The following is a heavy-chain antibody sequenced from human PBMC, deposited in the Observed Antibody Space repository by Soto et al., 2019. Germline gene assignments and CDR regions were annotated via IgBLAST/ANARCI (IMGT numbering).Heavy chain of an antibody. V-gene: IGHV1-69*06. D-gene: IGHD6-25*01. CDR3: AGGSASVSWVPLRD. CDR2: IIPIYDSS. J-gene: IGHJ4*02. CDR1: GGTFSTYS. Sequence: VQLVQSGAEVRQPGSSVRVSCKASGGTFSTYSVTWVRQAPGQGLEWMGGIIPIYDSSYYAQKFLGRVSLTADTATITAYMVVSRLTSEDRAVYFCAGGSASVSWVPLRDCGQGTLV.